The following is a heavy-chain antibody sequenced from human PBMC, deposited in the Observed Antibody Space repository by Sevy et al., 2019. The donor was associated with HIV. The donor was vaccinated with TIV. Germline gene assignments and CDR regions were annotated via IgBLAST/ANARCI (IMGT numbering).Heavy chain of an antibody. Sequence: GGSLRLSCTASGFTFGDYCMSWVRQAPGKGLEWVAFLKSDVYGGTVDHVASVRGRFVISRDDSKTNAYLQMNDLKTEDTGVYYCTRWKAAQSIFDYWGQGALVTVSS. CDR3: TRWKAAQSIFDY. CDR1: GFTFGDYC. J-gene: IGHJ4*02. V-gene: IGHV3-49*04. D-gene: IGHD6-13*01. CDR2: LKSDVYGGTV.